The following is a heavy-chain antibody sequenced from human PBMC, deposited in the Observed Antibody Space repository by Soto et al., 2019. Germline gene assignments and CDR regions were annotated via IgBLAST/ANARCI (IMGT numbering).Heavy chain of an antibody. V-gene: IGHV3-15*07. CDR1: GFNFSNAW. CDR3: TTAPVLDLYDAFDI. J-gene: IGHJ3*02. D-gene: IGHD3-9*01. Sequence: PGGSLRLSCAASGFNFSNAWMNWVRQAPGKGLEWVGRIKSKTDGGTTDYAAPVKGRFTISRDDSKNTLYLQMNSLKTEDTAVYYCTTAPVLDLYDAFDIWGQGTMVTVSS. CDR2: IKSKTDGGTT.